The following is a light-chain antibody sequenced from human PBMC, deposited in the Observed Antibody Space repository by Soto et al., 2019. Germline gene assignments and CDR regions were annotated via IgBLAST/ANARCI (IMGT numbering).Light chain of an antibody. J-gene: IGLJ1*01. V-gene: IGLV2-14*01. CDR3: SSYTSSSTPEGDG. CDR2: EVS. CDR1: SSDVGGYNY. Sequence: QSALTQPASVSGSPGQSITISCTGTSSDVGGYNYVSWYQQHPGKAPKLMIYEVSNRPSGVSNRFSGSKSGNTASLTISGLQAEDEADYYCSSYTSSSTPEGDGFGTGTKVTVL.